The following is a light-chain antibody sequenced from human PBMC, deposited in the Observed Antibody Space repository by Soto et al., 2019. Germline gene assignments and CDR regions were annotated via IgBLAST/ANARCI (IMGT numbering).Light chain of an antibody. CDR3: ASSDASLNARGV. CDR1: RSNIGNNA. J-gene: IGLJ3*02. CDR2: NNT. V-gene: IGLV1-44*01. Sequence: QPVLTQPPSASGTPGQRVTISCSGSRSNIGNNAVSWYQQLPGTAPKLLIYNNTQRPSGVPDRFSGSKTGTSASLAISGLQSEDEADYYCASSDASLNARGVFGGGTKLTVL.